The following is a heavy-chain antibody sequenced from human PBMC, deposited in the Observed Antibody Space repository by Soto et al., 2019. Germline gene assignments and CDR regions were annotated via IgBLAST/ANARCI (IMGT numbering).Heavy chain of an antibody. Sequence: QVQLVQSGAEVKKPGASVKVSCKASGYTFTSYAMHWVRQAPGQRLEWMGWINAGNGNTKYSQKFQGRVTITRDTXXXXXXXXXXXXXXXXXAVXXCARDTAPSDVWGQGTTVTVSS. D-gene: IGHD4-17*01. J-gene: IGHJ6*02. CDR2: INAGNGNT. CDR1: GYTFTSYA. CDR3: ARDTAPSDV. V-gene: IGHV1-3*01.